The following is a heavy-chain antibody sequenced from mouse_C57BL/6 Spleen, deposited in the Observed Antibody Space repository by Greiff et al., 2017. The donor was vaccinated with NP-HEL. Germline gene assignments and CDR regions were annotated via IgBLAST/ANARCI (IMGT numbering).Heavy chain of an antibody. CDR3: ARKRDYYGSSYWYFDV. CDR2: INPSNGGT. V-gene: IGHV1-53*01. D-gene: IGHD1-1*01. Sequence: QVQLQQSGTELVKPGASVKLSCKASGYTFTSYWMHWVKQRPGQGLEWIGNINPSNGGTNYNEKFKSKATLTVDKSSSTAYMQLSSLTSEDSAVYYCARKRDYYGSSYWYFDVWGTGTTVTVSS. CDR1: GYTFTSYW. J-gene: IGHJ1*03.